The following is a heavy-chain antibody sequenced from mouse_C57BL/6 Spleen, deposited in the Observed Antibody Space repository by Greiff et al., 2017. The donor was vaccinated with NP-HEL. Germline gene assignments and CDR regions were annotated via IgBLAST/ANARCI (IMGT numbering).Heavy chain of an antibody. Sequence: VQLVESGAELVRPGTSVKVSCKASGYAFTNYLIEWVKQRPGQGLEWIGVINPGSGGTNYNEKFKGKATLTADKSSSTAYMQLSSLTSEDSAVYFCARLYDFYAMDYWGQGTSVTVSS. CDR3: ARLYDFYAMDY. J-gene: IGHJ4*01. CDR2: INPGSGGT. D-gene: IGHD2-3*01. V-gene: IGHV1-54*01. CDR1: GYAFTNYL.